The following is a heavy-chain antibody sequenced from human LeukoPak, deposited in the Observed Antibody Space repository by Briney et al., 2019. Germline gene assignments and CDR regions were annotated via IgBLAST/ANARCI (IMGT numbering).Heavy chain of an antibody. CDR2: ISPSGGST. Sequence: GASVKVSCKAFGYTFTSNYMHWVRQAPGQGPEWMGVISPSGGSTTYAQKFQGRVTLTRDMSTSTDYLELSSLRSEDTAVYYCARTTEGGYTYDYFYYYYMDVWGKGTTVTISS. J-gene: IGHJ6*03. CDR3: ARTTEGGYTYDYFYYYYMDV. V-gene: IGHV1-46*01. D-gene: IGHD5-18*01. CDR1: GYTFTSNY.